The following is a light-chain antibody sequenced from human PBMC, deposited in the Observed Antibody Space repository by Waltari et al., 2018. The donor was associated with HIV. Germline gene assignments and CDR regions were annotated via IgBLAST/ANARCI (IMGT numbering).Light chain of an antibody. J-gene: IGKJ2*01. V-gene: IGKV3-15*01. CDR2: GAS. CDR3: QQYDNWPPFT. Sequence: EIVMTQSPDTLSVSPGEGATLSCRARQSVSTNLAWYQQKPGQAPRLVLFGASTRATGIPARFSGSGSGTEFTLTISGLQSEDAAVYYCQQYDNWPPFTFGQGTRLEIK. CDR1: QSVSTN.